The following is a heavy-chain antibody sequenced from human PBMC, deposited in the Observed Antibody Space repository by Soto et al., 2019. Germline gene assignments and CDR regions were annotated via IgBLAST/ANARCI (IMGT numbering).Heavy chain of an antibody. V-gene: IGHV3-23*01. Sequence: GGSLRLSCAASGFTFSTSAMNWVRQAPGKGLEWVSAIGGTGGTTYYADSVKGRFTISRDNSKNTLYLEMNSLRVEDTAVYYCAKEMSYDSGSWGQGTLVTVSS. J-gene: IGHJ4*02. CDR3: AKEMSYDSGS. CDR1: GFTFSTSA. CDR2: IGGTGGTT. D-gene: IGHD3-10*01.